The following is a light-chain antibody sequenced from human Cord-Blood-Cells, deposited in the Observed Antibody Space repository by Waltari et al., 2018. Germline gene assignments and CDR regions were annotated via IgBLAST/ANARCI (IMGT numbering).Light chain of an antibody. CDR3: NSRDSSGNHVV. J-gene: IGLJ2*01. Sequence: SSELTQDPAVSVALGPTVRLTCQGASRRSCYASCYQHKPGQAPVLVIYGKNNRPSGIPDRFSGSSSGNTASLTITGAQAEDEADYYCNSRDSSGNHVVFGGGTKLTVL. CDR1: SRRSCY. V-gene: IGLV3-19*01. CDR2: GKN.